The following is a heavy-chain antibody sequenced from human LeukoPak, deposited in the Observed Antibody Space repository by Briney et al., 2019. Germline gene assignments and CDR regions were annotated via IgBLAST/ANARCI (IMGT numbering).Heavy chain of an antibody. J-gene: IGHJ6*03. V-gene: IGHV1-18*01. D-gene: IGHD2-15*01. CDR3: ARDGGYCSAGSCCSPPMDV. CDR1: GYTFTSYG. Sequence: GASVKVSCKASGYTFTSYGISWVRQAPGQGLEWMGWISAYNGNTNYAQKLQGRVTMTTDTSTSTAYMELRSLRSDDTAVYYCARDGGYCSAGSCCSPPMDVWGKGTTVTVSS. CDR2: ISAYNGNT.